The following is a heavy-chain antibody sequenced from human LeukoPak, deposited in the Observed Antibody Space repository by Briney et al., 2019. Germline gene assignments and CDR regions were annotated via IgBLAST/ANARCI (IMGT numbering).Heavy chain of an antibody. V-gene: IGHV4-34*01. CDR1: GGSFSGYY. CDR2: INHSGST. CDR3: ARRKPYYDSSGSHLDY. Sequence: SGTLSLTCAVYGGSFSGYYWSWIRQPPGKGLEWIGEINHSGSTNYNPSLKSRVTISVDTSKNQFSLKLSSVTAADTAVYYCARRKPYYDSSGSHLDYWGQGTLVTVSS. D-gene: IGHD3-22*01. J-gene: IGHJ4*02.